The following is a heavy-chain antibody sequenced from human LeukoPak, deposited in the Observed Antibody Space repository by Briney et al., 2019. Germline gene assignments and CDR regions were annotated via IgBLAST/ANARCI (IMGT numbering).Heavy chain of an antibody. V-gene: IGHV1-2*02. CDR3: ARGESGSPLTRKILAFDI. Sequence: GASVKVSCKASGYTFTDYYMHWVRQAPGQGLEWMGWINPNSGGTNYAQKFQGRVTMTRDTSISTAYMELSRLTSDDTAVYYCARGESGSPLTRKILAFDIWGQGIMVTVSS. CDR2: INPNSGGT. CDR1: GYTFTDYY. D-gene: IGHD1-26*01. J-gene: IGHJ3*02.